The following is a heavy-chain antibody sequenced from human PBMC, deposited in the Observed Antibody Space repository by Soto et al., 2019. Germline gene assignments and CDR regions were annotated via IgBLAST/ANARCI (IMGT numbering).Heavy chain of an antibody. CDR1: GFSLGTSGMR. Sequence: SGPTLVNPTQTLTLTCTLSGFSLGTSGMRVSWIRQPPGKALEWLARIDWDDDKFYSTSLKTRLTISKDTSKNQVVLTMTNMDPVDTATYYCARSIRRAPNDAFDIWGQGTMVTVSS. J-gene: IGHJ3*02. CDR2: IDWDDDK. V-gene: IGHV2-70*04. CDR3: ARSIRRAPNDAFDI. D-gene: IGHD3-10*01.